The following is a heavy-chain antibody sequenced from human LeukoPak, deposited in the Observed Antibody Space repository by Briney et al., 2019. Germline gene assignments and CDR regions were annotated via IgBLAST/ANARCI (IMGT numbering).Heavy chain of an antibody. CDR3: ARLLGDGAFYFDY. Sequence: GESPKISCKGSEYRFSNYWIGWVRQLPGRGLEWMGIIYPSNSETTYSPSFQGQVTISADKSISTAYLQWSSLKASDSAMYYCARLLGDGAFYFDYWGQGTLVTVSS. D-gene: IGHD3-10*01. CDR1: EYRFSNYW. CDR2: IYPSNSET. V-gene: IGHV5-51*01. J-gene: IGHJ4*02.